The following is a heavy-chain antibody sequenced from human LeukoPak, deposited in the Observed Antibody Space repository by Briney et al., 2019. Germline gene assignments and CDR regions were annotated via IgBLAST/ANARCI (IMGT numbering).Heavy chain of an antibody. Sequence: GGSLRLSCAASGFTFSNYAMSWVRQVPGKGLEWVSGISGSGVNTYYADSVKGRFTISRDNAKNTLYLQMNRLRDEDTAVYYCATDREYSQEPWGQGTLVTVSS. J-gene: IGHJ5*02. V-gene: IGHV3-23*01. CDR3: ATDREYSQEP. CDR2: ISGSGVNT. CDR1: GFTFSNYA. D-gene: IGHD5-12*01.